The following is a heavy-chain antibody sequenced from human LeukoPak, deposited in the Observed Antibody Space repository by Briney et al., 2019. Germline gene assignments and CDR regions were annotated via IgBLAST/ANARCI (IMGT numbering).Heavy chain of an antibody. J-gene: IGHJ4*02. D-gene: IGHD3-22*01. Sequence: SETLSFTCTVSGGSISSYYWSWIRQPPGKGLEWIGYIYYSGSTNYNPSLKSRVTISVDTSKNQFSLTVSSVTAADTAVYYRTRDVPRSSGYPDNWGQGTLVTVSS. V-gene: IGHV4-59*12. CDR2: IYYSGST. CDR3: TRDVPRSSGYPDN. CDR1: GGSISSYY.